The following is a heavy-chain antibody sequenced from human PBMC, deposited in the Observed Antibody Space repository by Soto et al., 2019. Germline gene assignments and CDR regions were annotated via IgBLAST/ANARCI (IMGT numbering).Heavy chain of an antibody. D-gene: IGHD5-18*01. Sequence: TLSLTCTVSGGSVSSGSYYWSWIRQPPGKALEWLALIYWDDDEGYSPSLKSRLTITKDTSKNQVVLTMTNMDPVDTATYYCAHRPRGYSYHFDYWGQGTLVTVSS. V-gene: IGHV2-5*08. J-gene: IGHJ4*02. CDR1: GGSVSSGSYY. CDR3: AHRPRGYSYHFDY. CDR2: IYWDDDE.